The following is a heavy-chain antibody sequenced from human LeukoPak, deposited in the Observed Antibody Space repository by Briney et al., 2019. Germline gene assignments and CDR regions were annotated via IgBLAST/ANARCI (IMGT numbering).Heavy chain of an antibody. CDR3: ARSPGGFHDYPDY. J-gene: IGHJ4*02. CDR2: IIPIFGTA. CDR1: GGTFSSYA. Sequence: SVKVSCKASGGTFSSYAISWVRQAPGQGLEWMGGIIPIFGTANYAQRFQGRVTITTDESTNTAHMELSSLRSEDTAVYYCARSPGGFHDYPDYWGQGTLVTVSS. D-gene: IGHD4-11*01. V-gene: IGHV1-69*05.